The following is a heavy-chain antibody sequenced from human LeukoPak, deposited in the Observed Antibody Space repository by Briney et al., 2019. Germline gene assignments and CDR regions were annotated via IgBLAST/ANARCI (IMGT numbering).Heavy chain of an antibody. CDR1: GFTFSDYY. D-gene: IGHD2-21*01. Sequence: NPGGSLRLSCAASGFTFSDYYMSWIRQAPGKGLEWVSYISSSGSTIYYADSVKGRFTISRDNAKNSLYLQMNSLRAEDTAVYYCARTVVVITRFDYWGQGTLVTVSS. J-gene: IGHJ4*02. V-gene: IGHV3-11*04. CDR2: ISSSGSTI. CDR3: ARTVVVITRFDY.